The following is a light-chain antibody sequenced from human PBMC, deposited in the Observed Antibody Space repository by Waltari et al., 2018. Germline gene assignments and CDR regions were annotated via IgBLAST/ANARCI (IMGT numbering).Light chain of an antibody. Sequence: DIVMTQSPDSLAVSLGERATINCTPSQSVLYSSNNKNYLAWYQQKPGQPPKLLIYWASTRESGVPDRFSGSGSGTDFTLTITSLQAEDFATYFCQASYTTPYSFGQGTKVEIK. V-gene: IGKV4-1*01. J-gene: IGKJ2*03. CDR3: QASYTTPYS. CDR1: QSVLYSSNNKNY. CDR2: WAS.